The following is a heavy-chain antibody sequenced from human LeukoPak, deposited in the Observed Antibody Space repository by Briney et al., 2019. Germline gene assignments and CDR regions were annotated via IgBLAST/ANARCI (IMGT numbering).Heavy chain of an antibody. V-gene: IGHV1-18*01. CDR1: GYTFTSYG. CDR2: ISAYNGNT. J-gene: IGHJ6*03. D-gene: IGHD3-3*01. Sequence: ASVKVSCKASGYTFTSYGISWVRQAPGQGLEWMGWISAYNGNTNHAQKLQGRVTMTTDTSTSTAYMELRSLRSDDTAVYYCARGYDFWSGGYYYMDVWGKGTTVTVSS. CDR3: ARGYDFWSGGYYYMDV.